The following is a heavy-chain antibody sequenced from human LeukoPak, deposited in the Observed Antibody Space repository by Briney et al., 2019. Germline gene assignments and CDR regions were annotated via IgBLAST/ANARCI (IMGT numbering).Heavy chain of an antibody. V-gene: IGHV4-34*01. Sequence: PSETLSFTCAVYGGSFSGYYWSWIRQPPGKGLEWIGEINHSGSTNYNPSLKSRAAISLDKSSNQFSLRLTSVTAADTAMYFCAREEMPGKFDYWGQGTLVTVSS. J-gene: IGHJ4*02. CDR3: AREEMPGKFDY. CDR1: GGSFSGYY. D-gene: IGHD1-26*01. CDR2: INHSGST.